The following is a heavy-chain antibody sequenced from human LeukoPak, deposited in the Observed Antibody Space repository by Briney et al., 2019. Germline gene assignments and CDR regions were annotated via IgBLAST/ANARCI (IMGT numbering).Heavy chain of an antibody. CDR3: ARGRNSVYYFNVVAPYYFDY. CDR1: GYTFTGYY. Sequence: VSVKVSCKASGYTFTGYYMHWVRQAPGQGLEWMGRINPNSGGTNYAQKFQGRVTMTRDTSINTAYMDLSRLRSDDTAVYYCARGRNSVYYFNVVAPYYFDYWGQGTLVTVSS. CDR2: INPNSGGT. D-gene: IGHD3-22*01. V-gene: IGHV1-2*06. J-gene: IGHJ4*02.